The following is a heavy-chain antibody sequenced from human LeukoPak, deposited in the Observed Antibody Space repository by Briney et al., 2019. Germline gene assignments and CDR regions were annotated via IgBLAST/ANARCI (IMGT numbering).Heavy chain of an antibody. D-gene: IGHD2-2*01. J-gene: IGHJ4*02. V-gene: IGHV3-20*04. CDR2: INWNGGST. CDR3: ARALYCSSTSCPELD. Sequence: GGSLRLSCAASGFTFDDYGMSWVRQAPGKGLEWVSGINWNGGSTGYADSVKGRFTISRDNAKNSLYLQMSSLRAEDTALYYCARALYCSSTSCPELDWGQGTLVTVSS. CDR1: GFTFDDYG.